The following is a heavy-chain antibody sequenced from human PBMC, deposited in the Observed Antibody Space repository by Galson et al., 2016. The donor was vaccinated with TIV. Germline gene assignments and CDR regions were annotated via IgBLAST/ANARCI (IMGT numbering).Heavy chain of an antibody. CDR3: VREGSTVTMHHYFGMDV. CDR2: IYESGTT. J-gene: IGHJ6*02. Sequence: LSLTCAVSGYAIKSGYYWGWIRQPPGEGLQWIGSIYESGTTYYNPSLKSRLTMSVDTSKNQFSLKLSSVTAADTAVYYCVREGSTVTMHHYFGMDVWGQGTSVTVSS. V-gene: IGHV4-38-2*02. CDR1: GYAIKSGYY. D-gene: IGHD4-17*01.